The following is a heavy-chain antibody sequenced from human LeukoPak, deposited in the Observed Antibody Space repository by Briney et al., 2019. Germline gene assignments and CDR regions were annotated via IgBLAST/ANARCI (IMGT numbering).Heavy chain of an antibody. CDR2: ISGSGGGT. J-gene: IGHJ4*02. D-gene: IGHD4-17*01. CDR1: GFTFSSYA. Sequence: PGGSLRLSCAASGFTFSSYAMSWVRQAPGKGLEWVSAISGSGGGTYYADSVKGRFTISRDNAKNSLYLQMNSLRAEDTAVYYCAGMTTVSSGDYWGQGTLVTVSS. V-gene: IGHV3-23*01. CDR3: AGMTTVSSGDY.